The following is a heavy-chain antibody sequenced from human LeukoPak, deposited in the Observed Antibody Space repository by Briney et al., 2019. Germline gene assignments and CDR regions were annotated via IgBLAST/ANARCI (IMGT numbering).Heavy chain of an antibody. CDR2: IKSKTDGGTT. Sequence: GGSLRLSCAASGFTFSNAWMSWVRQAPGKGLEWVGRIKSKTDGGTTDYAAPVKGRFTISRGDSKNTLYLQMNSLKTEDTAVYYCTTFVVVVAATVHWGQGTLVTVSS. CDR3: TTFVVVVAATVH. CDR1: GFTFSNAW. D-gene: IGHD2-15*01. V-gene: IGHV3-15*01. J-gene: IGHJ4*02.